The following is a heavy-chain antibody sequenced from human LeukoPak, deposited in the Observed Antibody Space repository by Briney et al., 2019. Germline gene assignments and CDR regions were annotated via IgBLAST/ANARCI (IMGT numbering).Heavy chain of an antibody. V-gene: IGHV4-59*11. J-gene: IGHJ5*02. CDR1: DGSISSHY. Sequence: PSETLSLTCTVSDGSISSHYWSLIRQPPGKGLEWIGYIYYSGSTNYNPSLKSRVTISVDTSKNQFSLKLSSVTAADSAVYYCAKSAAVHNSGWYWFDPWGQGTLVTVSS. CDR2: IYYSGST. D-gene: IGHD6-19*01. CDR3: AKSAAVHNSGWYWFDP.